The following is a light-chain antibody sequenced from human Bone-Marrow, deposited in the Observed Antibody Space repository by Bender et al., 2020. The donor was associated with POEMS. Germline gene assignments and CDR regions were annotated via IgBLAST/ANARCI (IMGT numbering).Light chain of an antibody. CDR3: QSYDNSLGGWV. CDR2: GYN. CDR1: SSNTGSGYD. Sequence: QPVLTQPPSVSGAPGQRVTISCTGISSNTGSGYDINWYQHLPGTAPKLLIYGYNNRPSGVPDRFSGSKSGTSASLAITGLQAEDEGDYYCQSYDNSLGGWVFGGGTKLTVL. V-gene: IGLV1-40*01. J-gene: IGLJ3*02.